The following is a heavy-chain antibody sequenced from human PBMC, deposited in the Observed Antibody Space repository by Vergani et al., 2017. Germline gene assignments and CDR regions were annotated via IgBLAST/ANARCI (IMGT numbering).Heavy chain of an antibody. J-gene: IGHJ3*02. V-gene: IGHV4-31*03. CDR3: ATSGYCSSTSSYNPPSAFDI. CDR1: GGSISSGGYY. Sequence: QVQLQESGPGLVKPSQTLSLTCTVSGGSISSGGYYWSWIRQHQGKGLEWIGYIYYSGSTNYNPSLKCRVTISVDTSKNQFSRKLSSVTAADTAVYYCATSGYCSSTSSYNPPSAFDIWGQGTMVTVSS. CDR2: IYYSGST. D-gene: IGHD2-2*02.